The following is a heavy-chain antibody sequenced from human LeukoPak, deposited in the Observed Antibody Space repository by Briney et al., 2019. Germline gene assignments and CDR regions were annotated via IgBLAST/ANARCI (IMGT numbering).Heavy chain of an antibody. CDR3: ARLRRNSDKSGFYYYYDY. J-gene: IGHJ4*02. CDR1: GLTFSRFS. D-gene: IGHD3-22*01. V-gene: IGHV3-21*06. Sequence: KSGGSLRLSCAASGLTFSRFSLNWVRQGPGKGLEGGSSINTVASYIYYADSVKGRFTISRDNAKNSLYLQMNSLRAEDTGVYYCARLRRNSDKSGFYYYYDYWGQGTLVTVSS. CDR2: INTVASYI.